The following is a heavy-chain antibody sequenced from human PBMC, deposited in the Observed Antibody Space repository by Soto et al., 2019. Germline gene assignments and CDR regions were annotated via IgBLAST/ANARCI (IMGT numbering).Heavy chain of an antibody. CDR3: AHLLDHDLWIGYSGWFDP. Sequence: QITLKESGPTLVKPTQTLTLTCTFSGFSLSTSGVGVGWISQPPGKALEWLALIYWDGDKRYSPSLKSRLTITKDTSKNQVVLTMTNMDPVDTASYYCAHLLDHDLWIGYSGWFDPWGQGTLVTVSS. CDR1: GFSLSTSGVG. D-gene: IGHD3-3*01. V-gene: IGHV2-5*02. CDR2: IYWDGDK. J-gene: IGHJ5*02.